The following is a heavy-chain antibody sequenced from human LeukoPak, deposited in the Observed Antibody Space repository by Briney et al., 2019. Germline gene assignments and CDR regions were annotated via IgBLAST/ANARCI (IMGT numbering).Heavy chain of an antibody. CDR2: ISAYNGNT. J-gene: IGHJ5*02. CDR3: ARELGTYYYGSGRLNWFDP. V-gene: IGHV1-18*01. Sequence: ASVKVSCKASGYTFTSYGISWVRQAPGQGLEWMGWISAYNGNTNYAQKLQGRVTMTTDTSTSTAYMELRSLRSDDTAVYYCARELGTYYYGSGRLNWFDPWGQGTLVTVPS. CDR1: GYTFTSYG. D-gene: IGHD3-10*01.